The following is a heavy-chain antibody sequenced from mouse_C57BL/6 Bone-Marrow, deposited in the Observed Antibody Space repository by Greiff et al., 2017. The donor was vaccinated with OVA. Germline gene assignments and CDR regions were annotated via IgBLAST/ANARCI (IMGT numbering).Heavy chain of an antibody. D-gene: IGHD4-1*01. Sequence: QVQLKQPGAELVKPGASVKLSCKASGYTFTSYWMQWVKQRPGQGLEWIGEIDPSDSYTNYNQKFKGKATFTVDTSSSTAYMQLSSLTSEDSAVYYCARSWDGDYWGQGTTLTVSS. CDR3: ARSWDGDY. J-gene: IGHJ2*01. CDR1: GYTFTSYW. V-gene: IGHV1-50*01. CDR2: IDPSDSYT.